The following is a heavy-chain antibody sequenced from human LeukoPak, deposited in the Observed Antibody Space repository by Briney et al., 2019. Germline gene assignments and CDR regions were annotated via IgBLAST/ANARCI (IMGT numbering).Heavy chain of an antibody. CDR2: IYTSGST. CDR3: ARGVWFGELFSWFDP. D-gene: IGHD3-10*01. J-gene: IGHJ5*02. Sequence: PSETLSLTCTVSGGSISSYYWSWIRQPAGKGLEWIGRIYTSGSTNYNPSLQSRVTMSVDTSKNQFSLKLSSVTAADTAVYYCARGVWFGELFSWFDPWGQGTLVTVSS. CDR1: GGSISSYY. V-gene: IGHV4-4*07.